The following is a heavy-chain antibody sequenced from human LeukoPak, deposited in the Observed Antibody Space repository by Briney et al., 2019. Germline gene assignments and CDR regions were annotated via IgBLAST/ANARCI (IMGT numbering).Heavy chain of an antibody. Sequence: SETLSLTCTVSGGSISSGGYYWNWIRQHPGKGLEWIGYIYYSGSTYYNPSLKSRVTISVDTSKNQFSLKLSSVTAADTAVYYCARDSTEDYFDYWGQGTLVTVSS. CDR3: ARDSTEDYFDY. J-gene: IGHJ4*02. V-gene: IGHV4-31*03. CDR1: GGSISSGGYY. CDR2: IYYSGST.